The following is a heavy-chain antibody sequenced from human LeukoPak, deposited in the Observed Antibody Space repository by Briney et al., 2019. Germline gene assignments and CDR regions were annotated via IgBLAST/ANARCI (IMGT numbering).Heavy chain of an antibody. CDR3: AREGLPYSGDY. CDR1: GFTFSTYW. V-gene: IGHV3-7*01. J-gene: IGHJ4*02. D-gene: IGHD4-11*01. Sequence: PGGSLRLSCAASGFTFSTYWMRWVRQTPGKRLEWVANIKGDGSEINYVDSVKGRFTISRDNAKNSLSLQMNSLTADDTGVYYCAREGLPYSGDYWGQGTLVTVSS. CDR2: IKGDGSEI.